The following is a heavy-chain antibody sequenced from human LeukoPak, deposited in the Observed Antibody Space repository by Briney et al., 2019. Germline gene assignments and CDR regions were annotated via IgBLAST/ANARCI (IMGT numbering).Heavy chain of an antibody. CDR1: GFPFSDYY. Sequence: PGGSLRLSCAASGFPFSDYYMTWIRQAPGRGLEWVSYISTTSDYTNYADPVKGRFTISRDNARNSLFLQMNSLRAEDTAVYHCARVPNTATLDYWGQGTLVAVSS. J-gene: IGHJ4*02. V-gene: IGHV3-11*05. CDR3: ARVPNTATLDY. CDR2: ISTTSDYT. D-gene: IGHD5-18*01.